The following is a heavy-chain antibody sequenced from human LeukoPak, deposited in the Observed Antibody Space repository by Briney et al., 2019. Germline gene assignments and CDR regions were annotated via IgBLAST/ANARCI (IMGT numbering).Heavy chain of an antibody. CDR3: ARVHSSDWNAYFYYLDV. D-gene: IGHD6-19*01. V-gene: IGHV3-30*03. CDR2: TSYDGSKE. J-gene: IGHJ6*03. Sequence: GGSLRLSCAASGFIFNDYGFHWVRQAPGKGLEGVALTSYDGSKEYYADSVQGRFTISRDNSKKTLFLQMNRLRAEDTAVYYCARVHSSDWNAYFYYLDVWGKGTTVTVSS. CDR1: GFIFNDYG.